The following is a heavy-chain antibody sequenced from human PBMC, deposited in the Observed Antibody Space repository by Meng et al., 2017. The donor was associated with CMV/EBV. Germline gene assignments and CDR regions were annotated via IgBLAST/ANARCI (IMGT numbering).Heavy chain of an antibody. V-gene: IGHV3-7*01. Sequence: GESLMISCAASEFIFSNYWMSWVRQAPGKGLEWVANINLDGSEKYSVDSVKGRFTISRDNGKNLLFLQMNSLRAEDSAVYYCVRDVGGRGYSADWGQGTLVTVSS. D-gene: IGHD5-12*01. J-gene: IGHJ1*01. CDR2: INLDGSEK. CDR3: VRDVGGRGYSAD. CDR1: EFIFSNYW.